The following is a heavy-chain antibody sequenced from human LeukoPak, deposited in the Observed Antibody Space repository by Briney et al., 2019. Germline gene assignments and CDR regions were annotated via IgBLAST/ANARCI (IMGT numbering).Heavy chain of an antibody. V-gene: IGHV4-34*01. CDR3: ATTRRAVAGLDY. D-gene: IGHD6-19*01. CDR2: INHSGST. J-gene: IGHJ4*02. CDR1: GGSFGGYY. Sequence: ASETLSLTXAVYGGSFGGYYWSWIRQPPGKGLEWIGEINHSGSTNYNPSLKSRVTISVDTSKNQFSLKLSSVTAADTAVYYCATTRRAVAGLDYWGQGTLVTVSS.